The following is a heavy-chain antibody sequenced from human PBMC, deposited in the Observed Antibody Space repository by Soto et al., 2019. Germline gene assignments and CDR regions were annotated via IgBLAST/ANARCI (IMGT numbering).Heavy chain of an antibody. Sequence: ASVKVSCKTSGYTFTSYAMHWVRQAPGQRFEWMGWINAGNGNTKYSQKFQGRVTITRDTSASTAYMELSSLRSEDTAVYYCARTSGYYFYDPWGQGILVTVSS. D-gene: IGHD3-22*01. J-gene: IGHJ5*02. V-gene: IGHV1-3*01. CDR2: INAGNGNT. CDR1: GYTFTSYA. CDR3: ARTSGYYFYDP.